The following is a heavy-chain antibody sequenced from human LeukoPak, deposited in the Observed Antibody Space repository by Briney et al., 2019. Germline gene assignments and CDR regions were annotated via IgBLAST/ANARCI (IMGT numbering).Heavy chain of an antibody. D-gene: IGHD3-10*01. CDR3: AHYVAGTMRDY. CDR2: FYISGST. J-gene: IGHJ4*02. V-gene: IGHV4-4*07. Sequence: SETLSLTCTVSGGSISSYYWSGIRQPAGKGLEWIGRFYISGSTNYNPSLKSRVTMSVDTSNNQLYLTLTSVTAADTAIYYCAHYVAGTMRDYWGQGTVVTVSS. CDR1: GGSISSYY.